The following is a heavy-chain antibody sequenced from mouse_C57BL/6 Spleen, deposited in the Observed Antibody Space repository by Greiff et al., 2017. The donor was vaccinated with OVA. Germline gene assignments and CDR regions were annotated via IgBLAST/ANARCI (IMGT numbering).Heavy chain of an antibody. Sequence: QVQLQQSGPELVKPGASVKISCKASGYSFTSYYIHWVKQRPGQGLEWIGWIYPGSGNTKYNEKFKGKATLTADTSSSTAYMQLSSLTSEDSAVYYGARDTTVVAHYYAMDYWGQGTSVTVSS. CDR2: IYPGSGNT. CDR3: ARDTTVVAHYYAMDY. D-gene: IGHD1-1*01. J-gene: IGHJ4*01. V-gene: IGHV1-66*01. CDR1: GYSFTSYY.